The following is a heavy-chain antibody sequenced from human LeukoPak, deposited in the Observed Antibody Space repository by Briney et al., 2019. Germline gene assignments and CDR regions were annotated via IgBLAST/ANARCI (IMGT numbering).Heavy chain of an antibody. CDR1: GFTFSSYA. V-gene: IGHV3-23*01. Sequence: GGSLRLSCAASGFTFSSYAMSWVRQAPGKGLEWVSGISGSDGSTNYADSVKGRFTISRENSKNTLYMQMNSLRAEDTAVYYCAKDSAKKYDDYWGQGTLVTVSS. CDR3: AKDSAKKYDDY. D-gene: IGHD2/OR15-2a*01. J-gene: IGHJ4*02. CDR2: ISGSDGST.